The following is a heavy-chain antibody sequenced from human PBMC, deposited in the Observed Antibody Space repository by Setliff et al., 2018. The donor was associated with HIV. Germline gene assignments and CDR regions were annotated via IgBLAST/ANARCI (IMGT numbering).Heavy chain of an antibody. CDR2: IYHSGNT. Sequence: PSETLSLTWCRRVSGGPITSNTYFWDWIRQAPGKGLEWIGSIYHSGNTYYNPSLKSRVSISVDTSKRQFSLKLTSVTAGDSALYYCARRRGQKATGWYYFDFWGQGALVTVSS. D-gene: IGHD6-19*01. V-gene: IGHV4-39*01. CDR1: GGPITSNTYF. CDR3: ARRRGQKATGWYYFDF. J-gene: IGHJ4*02.